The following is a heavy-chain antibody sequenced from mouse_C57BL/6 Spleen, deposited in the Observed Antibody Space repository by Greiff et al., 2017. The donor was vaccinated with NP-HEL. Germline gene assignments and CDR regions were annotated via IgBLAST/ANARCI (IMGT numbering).Heavy chain of an antibody. CDR1: GYTFTSYW. Sequence: LQQPGAELVMPGASVKLSCKASGYTFTSYWMHWVKQRPGQGLEWIGEIDPSDSYTNYNQKFKGKSTLTVDKSSSTAYMQLSSLTSEDSAVYYCARITTVVGAMDYWGQGTSVTVSS. J-gene: IGHJ4*01. CDR2: IDPSDSYT. CDR3: ARITTVVGAMDY. D-gene: IGHD1-1*01. V-gene: IGHV1-69*01.